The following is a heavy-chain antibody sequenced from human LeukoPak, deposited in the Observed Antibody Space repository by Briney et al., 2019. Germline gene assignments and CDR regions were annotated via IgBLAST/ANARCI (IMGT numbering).Heavy chain of an antibody. V-gene: IGHV1-2*02. CDR3: ARDGHTTGWEDFDY. J-gene: IGHJ4*02. CDR2: INPNSGGT. Sequence: ASVKVSCKASGYTFTGYYIHWVRQASGQGLEWMGWINPNSGGTKYTQKFQGRVTMTRDTSISTAYMELSSLRSDDTAVYYCARDGHTTGWEDFDYWGQGTLVTVSS. CDR1: GYTFTGYY. D-gene: IGHD6-19*01.